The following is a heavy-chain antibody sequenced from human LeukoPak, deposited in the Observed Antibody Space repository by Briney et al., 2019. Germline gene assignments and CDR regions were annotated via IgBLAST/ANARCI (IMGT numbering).Heavy chain of an antibody. D-gene: IGHD3-9*01. J-gene: IGHJ5*02. CDR2: INSDGSSI. CDR1: GFTFSSYW. Sequence: GGSLRLSCVVSGFTFSSYWMHWVRHAPGKGLVWVSRINSDGSSIRYADSVKGRFTISRDNAKNTLYLQMNSLRAEDTAVYYCARVNDILTGYYLGGAFDPRGQGTLVTVSS. CDR3: ARVNDILTGYYLGGAFDP. V-gene: IGHV3-74*01.